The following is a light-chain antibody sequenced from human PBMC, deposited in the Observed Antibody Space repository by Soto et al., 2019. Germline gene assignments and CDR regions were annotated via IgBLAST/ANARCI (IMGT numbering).Light chain of an antibody. CDR1: QSVSD. Sequence: EIVLTQSPGTLSLSPGERATLSCRASQSVSDLAWYQQKPGQAPRLLIYGPSTRATGIPDRVSGSGSGTDFTLTISGLEPADFAVYYCQQYGSSPWTFGQGTKVEIK. V-gene: IGKV3-20*01. CDR3: QQYGSSPWT. CDR2: GPS. J-gene: IGKJ1*01.